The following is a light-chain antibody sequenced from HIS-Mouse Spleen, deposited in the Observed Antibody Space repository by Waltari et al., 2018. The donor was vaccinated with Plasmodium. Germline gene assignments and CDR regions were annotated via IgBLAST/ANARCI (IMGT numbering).Light chain of an antibody. CDR3: AAWDDSLSGPV. CDR1: SSNIGSNY. CDR2: RNN. J-gene: IGLJ3*02. Sequence: QSVLTQPPSASGTPGQRVTISCSGSSSNIGSNYVYWYPQLPGTAPKLLIYRNNRRPSGVPDLFSGSKSGTSASLAISGLRSEDEADYYCAAWDDSLSGPVFGGGTKLTVL. V-gene: IGLV1-47*01.